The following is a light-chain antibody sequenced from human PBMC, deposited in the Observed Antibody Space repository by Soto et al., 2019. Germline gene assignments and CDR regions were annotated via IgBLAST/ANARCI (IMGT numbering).Light chain of an antibody. V-gene: IGLV1-40*01. CDR3: QSYDSSLSGYD. J-gene: IGLJ1*01. Sequence: QSVLTQPPSVSGAPGQRVTISCSGSSSNIGAGYEVHWYQQLPGTAPKLLIYGNSNRPSGVPDRFSGSKSGTSASLAITGLQAEDEADYYCQSYDSSLSGYDFGTGTKVTVL. CDR2: GNS. CDR1: SSNIGAGYE.